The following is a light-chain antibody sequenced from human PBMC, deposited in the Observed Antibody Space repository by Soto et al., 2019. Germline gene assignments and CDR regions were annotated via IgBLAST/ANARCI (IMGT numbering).Light chain of an antibody. CDR1: QSVSSN. Sequence: EIVMTQSPATLSVSPGDRATLSCRASQSVSSNLAWYQQKPGQVPRLLIYGASTRATGIPARFSGSGSGTEFTLTISSLQSEDFAVYYCQQYNNWPFTFGPGTKVDIK. CDR3: QQYNNWPFT. V-gene: IGKV3D-15*01. CDR2: GAS. J-gene: IGKJ3*01.